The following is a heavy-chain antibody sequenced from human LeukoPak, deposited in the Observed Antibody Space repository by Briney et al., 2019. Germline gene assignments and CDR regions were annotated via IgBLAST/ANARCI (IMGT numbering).Heavy chain of an antibody. CDR2: ISWDGGST. J-gene: IGHJ4*02. V-gene: IGHV3-43*01. CDR1: GFTFDDYT. CDR3: ANAISGSYSYFDY. Sequence: GGSLRLSCAASGFTFDDYTMHWVRQAPGKGLEWVSLISWDGGSTYYADSVKGRFTISRDNSKNSLYLQMNSLRAEDTAVYYCANAISGSYSYFDYWGQGTLVTVSS. D-gene: IGHD1-26*01.